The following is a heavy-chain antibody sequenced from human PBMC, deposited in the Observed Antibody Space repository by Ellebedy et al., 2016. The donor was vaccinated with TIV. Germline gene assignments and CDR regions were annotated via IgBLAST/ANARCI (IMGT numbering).Heavy chain of an antibody. J-gene: IGHJ2*01. V-gene: IGHV5-51*01. CDR3: ARTTVVTEGDWYFDL. CDR1: GYSFTSYW. CDR2: IYPGDSDT. D-gene: IGHD4-23*01. Sequence: GESLKISCKGSGYSFTSYWIGWVRQMPGKGLEWMGIIYPGDSDTRYSPSFQGQVTISADKSISTAYLQWSSLKASDTAMYYCARTTVVTEGDWYFDLWGRGTLVTVSS.